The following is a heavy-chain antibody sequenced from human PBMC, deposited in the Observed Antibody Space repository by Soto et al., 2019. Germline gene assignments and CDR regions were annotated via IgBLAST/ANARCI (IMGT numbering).Heavy chain of an antibody. J-gene: IGHJ3*01. V-gene: IGHV3-11*05. CDR3: ARLQVGATPGLGDAFDL. D-gene: IGHD1-26*01. CDR2: ISSSSSYT. Sequence: QVQLVESGGGLVKPGGSLRLSCAASGFTFSDYYMSWIRQAPGKGLEWVSYISSSSSYTNYADSLKGRFTISRDNANNSLYLQMNSLRAEDTAVYYWARLQVGATPGLGDAFDLWGQGTMVTVSS. CDR1: GFTFSDYY.